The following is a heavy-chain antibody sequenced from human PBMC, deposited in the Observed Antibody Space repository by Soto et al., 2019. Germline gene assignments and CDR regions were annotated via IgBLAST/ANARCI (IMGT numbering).Heavy chain of an antibody. V-gene: IGHV5-51*01. CDR3: SASILYYGLDV. CDR2: IYPADSDT. CDR1: GYTFTNYL. Sequence: GEYLKISFMGSGYTFTNYLMGWVRQMPGKGPTWMGRIYPADSDTKYKPSFQGQVPISTYKAITTTYLQWSILKVSDTAIYYCSASILYYGLDVWGQGTMVTASS. J-gene: IGHJ6*02.